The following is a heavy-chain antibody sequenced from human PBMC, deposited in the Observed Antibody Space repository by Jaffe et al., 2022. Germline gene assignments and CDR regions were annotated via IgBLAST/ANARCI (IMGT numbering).Heavy chain of an antibody. Sequence: QVQLQESGPGLVKPSQTLSLTCTVSGGSISSGSYYWSWIRQPAGKGLEWIGRIYTSGSTNYNPSLKSRVTISVDTSKNQFSLKLSSVTAADTAVYYCARGGYSYGFPPPWGQGTLVTVSS. CDR2: IYTSGST. CDR3: ARGGYSYGFPPP. V-gene: IGHV4-61*02. J-gene: IGHJ5*02. CDR1: GGSISSGSYY. D-gene: IGHD5-18*01.